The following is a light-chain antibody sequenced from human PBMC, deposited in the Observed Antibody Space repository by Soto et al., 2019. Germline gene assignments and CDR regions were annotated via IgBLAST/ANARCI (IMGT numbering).Light chain of an antibody. J-gene: IGLJ3*02. CDR3: QAYDYSLTASV. CDR2: DVS. Sequence: QSALTQPRSVSGSPGQSVTISCTGTSSDIGGYNYVSWYQQHPGKAPKLIIYDVSKRPSGVPDRFSGSKSGNTASLTISGLQADDEADYYCQAYDYSLTASVFGGGTKLTVL. V-gene: IGLV2-11*01. CDR1: SSDIGGYNY.